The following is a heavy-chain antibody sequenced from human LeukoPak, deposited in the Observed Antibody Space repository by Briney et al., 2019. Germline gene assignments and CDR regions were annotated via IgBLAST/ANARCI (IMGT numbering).Heavy chain of an antibody. CDR3: AKDHTFIYCFDS. CDR2: ISGRGDKT. V-gene: IGHV3-23*01. Sequence: VGSLRLSCAASGLTFSTYAMSWVRQGPGKGLEGVSSISGRGDKTHYADSVKGRFTISRDNSKNTLYLQLNSLRAEDTAVYYCAKDHTFIYCFDSWGQGTLVSVPS. D-gene: IGHD3-10*01. CDR1: GLTFSTYA. J-gene: IGHJ5*01.